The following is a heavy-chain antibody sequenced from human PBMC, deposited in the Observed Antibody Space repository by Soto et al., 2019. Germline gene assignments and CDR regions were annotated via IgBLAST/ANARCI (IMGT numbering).Heavy chain of an antibody. CDR1: GFTFSSYA. CDR3: AKSREIGTHFFDS. D-gene: IGHD6-13*01. J-gene: IGHJ4*02. V-gene: IGHV3-23*01. Sequence: GGSLRLSCAASGFTFSSYAMSWVRQAPGKGLEWVSAISGSGGSTYYADSVKGRFTISRDNAKNSLSLQMNSLRAGDMAVYFCAKSREIGTHFFDSWGQGTQVTVSS. CDR2: ISGSGGST.